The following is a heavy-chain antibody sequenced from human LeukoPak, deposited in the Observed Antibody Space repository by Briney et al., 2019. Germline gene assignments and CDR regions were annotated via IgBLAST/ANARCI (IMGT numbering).Heavy chain of an antibody. CDR2: ISAYNGET. Sequence: ASVKVSCKATGYTFTNFGISWVRQAPGQGLEWMGWISAYNGETKYAQRLQGRVSMTTDTPTSTAYMELRSLRAEDTAVYYCAKDSLSLYIVVVPAALDYWGQGTLVTVSS. CDR1: GYTFTNFG. CDR3: AKDSLSLYIVVVPAALDY. V-gene: IGHV1-18*01. J-gene: IGHJ4*02. D-gene: IGHD2-2*01.